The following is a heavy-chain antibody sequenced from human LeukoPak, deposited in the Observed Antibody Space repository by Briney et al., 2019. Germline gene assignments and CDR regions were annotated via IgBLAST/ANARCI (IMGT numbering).Heavy chain of an antibody. V-gene: IGHV4-59*11. J-gene: IGHJ6*03. CDR2: IYYSGST. D-gene: IGHD3-3*01. Sequence: PSETLSLTCTVSGGSISSHYWSWIRQPPGKGLEWIGYIYYSGSTNYNPSLKSRVTISVDTSKNQFSLKLSSVTAADTAVYYCARVGSELRFLEWLFPDDYVDVWGKGTTVTVSS. CDR1: GGSISSHY. CDR3: ARVGSELRFLEWLFPDDYVDV.